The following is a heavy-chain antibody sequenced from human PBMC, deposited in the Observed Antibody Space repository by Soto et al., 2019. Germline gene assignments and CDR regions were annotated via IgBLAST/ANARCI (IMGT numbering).Heavy chain of an antibody. CDR1: GFTFSSYG. J-gene: IGHJ6*03. Sequence: GGSLRLSCAASGFTFSSYGMHWVRQAPGKGLEWVAVIWYDGSNKYYADSVKGRFTISRDNSKNTLYLQMNSLRAEDTAVYYCARAGVLPGYCSGGSCYVDYYYYMDVWGKGTTVTVSS. D-gene: IGHD2-15*01. CDR3: ARAGVLPGYCSGGSCYVDYYYYMDV. V-gene: IGHV3-33*01. CDR2: IWYDGSNK.